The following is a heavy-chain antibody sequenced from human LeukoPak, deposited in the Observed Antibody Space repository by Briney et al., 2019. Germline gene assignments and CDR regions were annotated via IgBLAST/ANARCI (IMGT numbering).Heavy chain of an antibody. CDR1: GYTFTSYG. J-gene: IGHJ4*02. Sequence: ASVKVSCKASGYTFTSYGISWVRQAPGQGLEWMGWISAYNGNTNYAQKLQGRVAMTTDTSTSTAYMELRSLRSDDTAVYYCARNRIQLWLCDYWGQGTLVTVSS. V-gene: IGHV1-18*01. CDR3: ARNRIQLWLCDY. D-gene: IGHD5-18*01. CDR2: ISAYNGNT.